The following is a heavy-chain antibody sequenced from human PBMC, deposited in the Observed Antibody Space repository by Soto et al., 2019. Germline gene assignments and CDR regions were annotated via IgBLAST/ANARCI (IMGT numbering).Heavy chain of an antibody. V-gene: IGHV6-1*01. CDR1: GDSVSSNSAA. J-gene: IGHJ3*02. CDR2: TYYRSKWYN. D-gene: IGHD6-19*01. Sequence: SQTLSLTCAISGDSVSSNSAASNWIRQSPSRGLEWLGRTYYRSKWYNDYAVSVKSRITINPDTSKNQFSLQLNSVTPEDTAVYYCARKRTSIAVAGTTGAFDIWGQGTMVTVSS. CDR3: ARKRTSIAVAGTTGAFDI.